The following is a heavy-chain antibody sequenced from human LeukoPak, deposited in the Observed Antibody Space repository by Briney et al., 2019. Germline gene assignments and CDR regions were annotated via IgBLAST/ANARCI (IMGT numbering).Heavy chain of an antibody. CDR1: GFTFSSYA. CDR2: IWYDGSNK. J-gene: IGHJ4*02. CDR3: AVQCSGGSCKDY. V-gene: IGHV3-33*08. D-gene: IGHD2-15*01. Sequence: GGSLRLSCAASGFTFSSYAMSWVRQAPGKGLEWMAVIWYDGSNKYYADSVKGRFTISRDNSKNTLYLQMNSLRAEDTAVYYCAVQCSGGSCKDYWGQGTLVTVSS.